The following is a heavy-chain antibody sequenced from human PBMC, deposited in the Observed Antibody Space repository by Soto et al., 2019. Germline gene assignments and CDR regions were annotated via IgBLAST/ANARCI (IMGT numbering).Heavy chain of an antibody. V-gene: IGHV4-31*03. CDR1: GGSISSGGHH. CDR3: AIDGVIVGAADAFDI. J-gene: IGHJ3*02. Sequence: SETLSLTCTVSGGSISSGGHHWSWIRQHPGKGLEWIGYINYSGSTYYNPSLKSRVTISVDTPKNQFSLKPSSVTAADTAVYYCAIDGVIVGAADAFDIWGQGTMVTVSS. D-gene: IGHD1-26*01. CDR2: INYSGST.